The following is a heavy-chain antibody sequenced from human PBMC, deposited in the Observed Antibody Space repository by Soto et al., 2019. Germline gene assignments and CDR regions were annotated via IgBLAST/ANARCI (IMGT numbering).Heavy chain of an antibody. Sequence: QVQLQESGPGLVKPSETLSLTCTVSGGSVSSGSYYWSWIRQPPGKGLEWIGYIYYSGSTNYNPSLKRRVTISVDTSKNQFSLKLSSVTAADTAVYYCARAKYSYGGKGGWFDPWGQGTLVTVSS. J-gene: IGHJ5*02. CDR1: GGSVSSGSYY. V-gene: IGHV4-61*01. CDR2: IYYSGST. D-gene: IGHD5-18*01. CDR3: ARAKYSYGGKGGWFDP.